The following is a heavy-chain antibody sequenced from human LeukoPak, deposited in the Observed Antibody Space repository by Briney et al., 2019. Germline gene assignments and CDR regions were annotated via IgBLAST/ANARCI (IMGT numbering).Heavy chain of an antibody. CDR3: VKEGDYGYYFDY. Sequence: PGGSLRLSCSASGFTFSSYSRDWVRQAPGKGLEYVSTISSNGGSTYYADSVKGRFTISTDDSKNTLYLRMSSLRAEDTAFYYCVKEGDYGYYFDYWGQGTLVTVSS. D-gene: IGHD3-16*01. V-gene: IGHV3-64D*06. CDR2: ISSNGGST. J-gene: IGHJ4*02. CDR1: GFTFSSYS.